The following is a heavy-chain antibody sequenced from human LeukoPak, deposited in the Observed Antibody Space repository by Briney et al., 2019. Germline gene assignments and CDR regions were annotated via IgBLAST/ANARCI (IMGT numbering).Heavy chain of an antibody. CDR2: INHSGNT. CDR1: GGSFSGYY. J-gene: IGHJ6*02. D-gene: IGHD2-2*02. Sequence: SETLSLTCAVYGGSFSGYYWSWIRQPPGKGLEWIGEINHSGNTNYNPSLKSRVTISVDTSKNQFSLKLSSVTAADTAVYYCARAKYCSSTSCYRPPLYYYYGMDVWGQGTTVTVSS. CDR3: ARAKYCSSTSCYRPPLYYYYGMDV. V-gene: IGHV4-34*01.